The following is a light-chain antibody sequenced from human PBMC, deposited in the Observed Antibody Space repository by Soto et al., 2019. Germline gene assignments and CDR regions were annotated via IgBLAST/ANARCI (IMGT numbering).Light chain of an antibody. J-gene: IGLJ2*01. Sequence: QAVVTQPASVSGSPGQSITISCTGTSSDVGSYNLVSWYQQHPGKAPKLMIYEGSKRPSGVSNRFSGSKSGNTASLTISGLQAEEEADYYSCSYAGSSTVVFGGGTKLTVL. V-gene: IGLV2-23*01. CDR3: CSYAGSSTVV. CDR2: EGS. CDR1: SSDVGSYNL.